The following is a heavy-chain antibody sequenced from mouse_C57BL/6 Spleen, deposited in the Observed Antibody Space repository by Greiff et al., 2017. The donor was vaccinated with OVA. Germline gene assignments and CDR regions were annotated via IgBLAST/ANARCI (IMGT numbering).Heavy chain of an antibody. J-gene: IGHJ4*01. V-gene: IGHV1-64*01. D-gene: IGHD1-1*01. CDR1: GYTFTSYW. Sequence: VQLQQPGAELVKPGASVKLSCKASGYTFTSYWMHWVKQRPGQGLEWIGMIHPNSGSTKYNEKFKSKATLTVDKSSSTAYMQLRSLSSEDSAVYCCARRIYYSSRYVYAMEDCGQRASVSVSS. CDR2: IHPNSGST. CDR3: ARRIYYSSRYVYAMED.